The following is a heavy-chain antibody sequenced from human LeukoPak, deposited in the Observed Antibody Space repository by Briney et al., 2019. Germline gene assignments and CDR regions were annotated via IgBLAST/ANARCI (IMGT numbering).Heavy chain of an antibody. CDR1: GGSISSSRYY. CDR2: IYYSGST. Sequence: SETLSLTCTVSGGSISSSRYYWGWIRQPPGKGPEWIGSIYYSGSTYYNPSLKSRVTISVDTSKNQFSLKLSSVTAADTAVYYCARDPHYYDSSGLRGAFDYWGQGTLVTVSS. J-gene: IGHJ4*02. CDR3: ARDPHYYDSSGLRGAFDY. V-gene: IGHV4-39*07. D-gene: IGHD3-22*01.